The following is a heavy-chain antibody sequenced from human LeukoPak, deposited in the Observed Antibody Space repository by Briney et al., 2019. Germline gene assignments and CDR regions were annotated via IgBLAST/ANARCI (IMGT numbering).Heavy chain of an antibody. V-gene: IGHV3-7*01. CDR3: ARVAGIQLPLLASDY. Sequence: GGSLRLSCAASGFTFSSYWMSWVRQAPGKGLEWVANIKQDGSEKYYVDSVKGRFTISRDNAKSSLYLQMNSLRAEDTAVYYCARVAGIQLPLLASDYWGQGTLVTVSS. D-gene: IGHD5-18*01. CDR1: GFTFSSYW. CDR2: IKQDGSEK. J-gene: IGHJ4*02.